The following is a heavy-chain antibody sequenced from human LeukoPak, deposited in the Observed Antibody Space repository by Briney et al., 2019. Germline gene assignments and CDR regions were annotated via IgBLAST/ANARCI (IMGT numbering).Heavy chain of an antibody. CDR3: ARVMVFNYYDSSGLEAFDI. V-gene: IGHV4-39*07. Sequence: WIRQPPGKGLEWIGSIYYSGSTYYNPSLKSRVTISVDTSKNQFSLKLSSVTAADTAVYYCARVMVFNYYDSSGLEAFDIWGQGTMVTVSS. CDR2: IYYSGST. J-gene: IGHJ3*02. D-gene: IGHD3-22*01.